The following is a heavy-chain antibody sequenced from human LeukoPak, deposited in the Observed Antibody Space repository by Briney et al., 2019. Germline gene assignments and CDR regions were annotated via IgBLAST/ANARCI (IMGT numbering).Heavy chain of an antibody. V-gene: IGHV3-74*01. J-gene: IGHJ4*02. CDR3: VRDPFLSDDY. D-gene: IGHD3-3*01. Sequence: PGGSLRLPCAASGFTFSTYWMHWVRQAPGKGLVWVSRINRDGSITNYAESVRGRFTISRDNARNTLDLQMNSLRADDTAVYYCVRDPFLSDDYWGLGTLVTVSS. CDR1: GFTFSTYW. CDR2: INRDGSIT.